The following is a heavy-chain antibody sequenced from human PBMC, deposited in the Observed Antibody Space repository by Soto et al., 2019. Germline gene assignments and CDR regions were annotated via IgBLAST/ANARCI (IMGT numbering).Heavy chain of an antibody. D-gene: IGHD6-13*01. Sequence: QVQLVESGGGVVQPGRSLRLSCAASGFTFSSYGMHWVRQAPGKGLEWVAVIWYDGTNKYYADSVKGRFTISRDNSKHTLYLQMNSLRAEDTAVYYCARDRGAVAGTRYYYGMDVWGQGTTVTVSS. CDR1: GFTFSSYG. V-gene: IGHV3-33*01. J-gene: IGHJ6*02. CDR3: ARDRGAVAGTRYYYGMDV. CDR2: IWYDGTNK.